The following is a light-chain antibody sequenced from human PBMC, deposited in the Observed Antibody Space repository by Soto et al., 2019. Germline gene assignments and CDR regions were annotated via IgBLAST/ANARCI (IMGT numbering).Light chain of an antibody. CDR2: DAS. CDR3: QQYDNLALT. J-gene: IGKJ4*01. V-gene: IGKV1-33*01. Sequence: DIQMTQSPSSLSASVGDRVTITCQASQDISNYLNWYQQKPGKAPKLQIYDASNLETGVPSRFSGSGSGTDFTFTISSLQPEDIATYYCQQYDNLALTFGGGTKVEIK. CDR1: QDISNY.